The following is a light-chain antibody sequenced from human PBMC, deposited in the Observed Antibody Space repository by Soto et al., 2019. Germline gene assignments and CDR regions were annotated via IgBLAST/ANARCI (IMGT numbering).Light chain of an antibody. Sequence: DIVLTQSPDSLAVSLGETATINCKASQSVFYSPDNKNYLAWYQQKPGQPPKQLIHWASARESGVPDRFSGSGSRTDFTLTISSLQAEDVAIYYCQQYYSTPPTFGGGTKVEIK. CDR2: WAS. CDR1: QSVFYSPDNKNY. J-gene: IGKJ4*01. CDR3: QQYYSTPPT. V-gene: IGKV4-1*01.